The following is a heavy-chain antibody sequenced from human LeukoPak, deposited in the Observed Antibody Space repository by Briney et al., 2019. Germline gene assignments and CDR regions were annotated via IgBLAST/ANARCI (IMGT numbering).Heavy chain of an antibody. CDR3: ARDSSNYYDSSGYSNWFDP. D-gene: IGHD3-22*01. J-gene: IGHJ5*02. Sequence: ASVKVSCKASGYTFTSYGISWVRQAPGQGLEWMGWISAYNGNTNYAQKLQGRVTMTTDTSTSTAYMELRSLRSDDTAVYYCARDSSNYYDSSGYSNWFDPWGQGTLVTVSS. V-gene: IGHV1-18*01. CDR1: GYTFTSYG. CDR2: ISAYNGNT.